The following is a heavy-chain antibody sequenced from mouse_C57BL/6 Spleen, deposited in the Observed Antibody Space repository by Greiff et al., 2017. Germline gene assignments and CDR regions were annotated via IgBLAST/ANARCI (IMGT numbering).Heavy chain of an antibody. CDR3: ARYPRFTAQATRYYAMDY. Sequence: QVQLQQPGTELVKPGASVKLSCKPSGSTFPSSWMHWVKPRPGQGLEWLVKINPSNGGTNYNEKFKSKATLTLDKSSSTAYMQLSSLTSEDSAVYYCARYPRFTAQATRYYAMDYWGQGTSVTVSS. CDR1: GSTFPSSW. J-gene: IGHJ4*01. CDR2: INPSNGGT. V-gene: IGHV1-53*01. D-gene: IGHD3-2*02.